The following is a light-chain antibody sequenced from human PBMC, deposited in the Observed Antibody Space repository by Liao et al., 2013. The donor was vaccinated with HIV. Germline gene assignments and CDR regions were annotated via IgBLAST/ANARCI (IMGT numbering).Light chain of an antibody. CDR2: FNS. CDR1: NIGSKS. V-gene: IGLV3-21*04. Sequence: SYELTQPPSVSVAPGKTARITCGGNNIGSKSVQWYQQRPGQAPVVVMYFNSDRPSGIPERFSGSNSGNTATLTISRVEAGDEADYYCQVWDSSSNRGVFGGGTKLTVL. CDR3: QVWDSSSNRGV. J-gene: IGLJ2*01.